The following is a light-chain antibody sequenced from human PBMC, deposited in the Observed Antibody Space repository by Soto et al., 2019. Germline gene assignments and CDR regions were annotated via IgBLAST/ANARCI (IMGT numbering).Light chain of an antibody. J-gene: IGLJ3*02. CDR3: TSYTRSSTWV. Sequence: QSVLTQPASVSGSLGQPITISCTGTSGDIGIYNFVSWFQQHPGKAPKLMIYEVSNRPSGVSNRFSASKSGNTASLTISGLQAEDEADYYCTSYTRSSTWVFGGGTQLTVL. CDR1: SGDIGIYNF. CDR2: EVS. V-gene: IGLV2-14*01.